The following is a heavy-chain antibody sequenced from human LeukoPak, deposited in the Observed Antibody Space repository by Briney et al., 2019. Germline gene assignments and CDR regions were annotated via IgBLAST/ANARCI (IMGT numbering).Heavy chain of an antibody. CDR3: AKGITMIVGGAFDI. CDR1: GFTFSRYG. CDR2: ISYDASNK. J-gene: IGHJ3*02. V-gene: IGHV3-30*18. D-gene: IGHD3-22*01. Sequence: GGSLRLSCAASGFTFSRYGMHWVRQTPGKGLEWVAVISYDASNKYYADSVKGRFTISRDNSKNTLYLQMNSLRAEDTAVYYCAKGITMIVGGAFDIWGQGTMVTVSS.